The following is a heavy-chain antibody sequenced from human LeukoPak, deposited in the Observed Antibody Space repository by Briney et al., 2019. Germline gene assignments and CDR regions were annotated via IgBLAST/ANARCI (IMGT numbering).Heavy chain of an antibody. J-gene: IGHJ4*02. CDR1: GFTVSSNY. CDR2: IYSGGST. Sequence: GGSLRLSCAASGFTVSSNYMSWVRQAPGKGLEWVSVIYSGGSTYYADSVKGRFTISRDNSKNTLYLQMNSLRAEDTAVYYCARGKYDFWSGYYHGEFDYWGQGTLVAVSS. CDR3: ARGKYDFWSGYYHGEFDY. D-gene: IGHD3-3*01. V-gene: IGHV3-53*01.